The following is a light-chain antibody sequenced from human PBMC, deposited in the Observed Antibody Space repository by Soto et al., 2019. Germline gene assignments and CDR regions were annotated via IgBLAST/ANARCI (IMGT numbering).Light chain of an antibody. CDR1: QSISSW. Sequence: IQMTQSPSTLSACVGDRVTITCRASQSISSWLAWYQQKPGKAPKLLIYKASSLESGVPSRFSGSGSGTEFTLTISSLQPDDFATYYCQQYNSYSPATFGQGTKVDIK. CDR3: QQYNSYSPAT. CDR2: KAS. V-gene: IGKV1-5*03. J-gene: IGKJ2*01.